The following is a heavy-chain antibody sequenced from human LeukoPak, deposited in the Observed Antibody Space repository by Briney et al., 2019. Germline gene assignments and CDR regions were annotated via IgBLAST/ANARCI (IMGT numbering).Heavy chain of an antibody. CDR1: EFTFSSYS. Sequence: GGSLRLSCAASEFTFSSYSMNWVRQAPGKGLEWVSYISSSSSTIYYADSVKGRFTISRDKAKNSLYLQMNSLRAEDTAVYYCAREYCSSTSCLYDYWGQGTLVTVSS. J-gene: IGHJ4*02. CDR3: AREYCSSTSCLYDY. CDR2: ISSSSSTI. D-gene: IGHD2-2*01. V-gene: IGHV3-48*01.